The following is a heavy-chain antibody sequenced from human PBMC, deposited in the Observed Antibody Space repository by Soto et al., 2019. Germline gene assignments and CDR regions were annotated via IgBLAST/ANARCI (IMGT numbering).Heavy chain of an antibody. CDR1: GFIFYNYG. CDR2: ISYDGSNK. J-gene: IGHJ6*02. Sequence: VPLVESGGGVVQPGRSLRLSSAATGFIFYNYGMHWVRQVPGKGLEWVAVISYDGSNKYYADSVKGRFTISRDSSNNTLYLQINSLRAEDTAVYYCAKGHTMDVWGQGTTVTVSS. V-gene: IGHV3-30*18. CDR3: AKGHTMDV.